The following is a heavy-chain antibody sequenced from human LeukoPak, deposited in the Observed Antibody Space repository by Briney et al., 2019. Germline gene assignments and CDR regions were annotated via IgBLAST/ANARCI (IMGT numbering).Heavy chain of an antibody. Sequence: GWSLRLSCTASGFTFGDYAMSWVRQAPGKGLEWVGFIRSIAYGGTTEYAASVKGRFTISIDASKSISYLQMSSLNTEDTAVYYCTRGTRGGTVNWFDPWGQGTLVTVSS. CDR2: IRSIAYGGTT. CDR1: GFTFGDYA. V-gene: IGHV3-49*04. CDR3: TRGTRGGTVNWFDP. J-gene: IGHJ5*02. D-gene: IGHD3-16*02.